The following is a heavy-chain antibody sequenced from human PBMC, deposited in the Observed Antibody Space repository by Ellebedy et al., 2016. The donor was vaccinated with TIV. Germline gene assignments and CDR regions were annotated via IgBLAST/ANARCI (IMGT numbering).Heavy chain of an antibody. CDR3: VRDSRVTTSYYYYGLDV. CDR2: ISYDGANK. D-gene: IGHD4-17*01. J-gene: IGHJ6*02. V-gene: IGHV3-30-3*01. Sequence: GESLKIPCAASGFTFSNYAMHWVRQAPGKGLEWVALISYDGANKYYADSVKGRFTVSRDNSENTVYLQMKSLRPEDTAVYFCVRDSRVTTSYYYYGLDVWGQGTTVTVSS. CDR1: GFTFSNYA.